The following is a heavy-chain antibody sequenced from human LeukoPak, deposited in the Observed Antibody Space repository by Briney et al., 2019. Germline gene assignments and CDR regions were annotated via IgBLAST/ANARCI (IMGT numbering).Heavy chain of an antibody. D-gene: IGHD3-22*01. CDR3: ARPTYYYERGAFDI. J-gene: IGHJ3*02. CDR1: GYSISSGYY. Sequence: SETLSLTCAVPGYSISSGYYWGWIRQPPGKGLEWIGSIYHSGSTYYNPSLKSRVTISVDTSKNQFSLKLSSVTAADTAVYYCARPTYYYERGAFDIWGQGTMATVSS. V-gene: IGHV4-38-2*01. CDR2: IYHSGST.